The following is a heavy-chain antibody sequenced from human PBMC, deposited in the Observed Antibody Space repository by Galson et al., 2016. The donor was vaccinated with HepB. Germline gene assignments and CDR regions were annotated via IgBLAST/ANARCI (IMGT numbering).Heavy chain of an antibody. V-gene: IGHV3-11*06. CDR2: ISRSSSYT. D-gene: IGHD3-16*01. CDR3: ARGPVWHYGMDV. CDR1: GFTFSDYY. Sequence: SLRLSCAASGFTFSDYYMSWIRQAPGKGLEWVSYISRSSSYTNYADSVKGRFTISRDNAKNSLNLQMNSLRVEDTAVYYCARGPVWHYGMDVWGQGTTVTVSS. J-gene: IGHJ6*02.